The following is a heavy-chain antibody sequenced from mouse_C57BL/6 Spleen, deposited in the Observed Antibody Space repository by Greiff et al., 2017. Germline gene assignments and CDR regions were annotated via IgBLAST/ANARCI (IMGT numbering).Heavy chain of an antibody. V-gene: IGHV1-69*01. D-gene: IGHD1-1*01. J-gene: IGHJ2*01. Sequence: QVQLQQPGAELVMPGASVKLSCKASGYTFTSYWMHWVKQRPGQGLEWIGEIDPSDSYTNYNQKFKGKSTLTVDKSSSTAYMQLISLTSEYSAVYYCARSCGYYYVSSSYYFDYWGQGTTLTVSS. CDR3: ARSCGYYYVSSSYYFDY. CDR1: GYTFTSYW. CDR2: IDPSDSYT.